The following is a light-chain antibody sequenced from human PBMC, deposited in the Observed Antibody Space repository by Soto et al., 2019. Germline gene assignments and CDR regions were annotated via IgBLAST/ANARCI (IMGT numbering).Light chain of an antibody. V-gene: IGLV2-14*01. CDR2: EVT. CDR3: GSFTSSNTLI. Sequence: QSVLTQPRSVSGSPGQSVTISCTATGSDVGDSSHVSWYQLHPGKAPKLMIYEVTNRPSGVSNRFSGSKSGNTASLTISGLQAEDEADYYCGSFTSSNTLIFGGGTKLTVL. J-gene: IGLJ2*01. CDR1: GSDVGDSSH.